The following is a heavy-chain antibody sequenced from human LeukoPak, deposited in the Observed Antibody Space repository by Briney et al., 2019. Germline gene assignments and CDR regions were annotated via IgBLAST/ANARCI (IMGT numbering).Heavy chain of an antibody. CDR2: IYYSGST. J-gene: IGHJ4*02. CDR1: GGSISSYY. D-gene: IGHD5-18*01. V-gene: IGHV4-59*01. CDR3: ARAGLDTAMATAWTMDY. Sequence: SETLSLTCTVSGGSISSYYWSWIRQPPGKGLEWIGYIYYSGSTNYNPSLKSRVTISVDTSKNQFSLKLSSVTAADTAVYYCARAGLDTAMATAWTMDYWGQGTLATVSS.